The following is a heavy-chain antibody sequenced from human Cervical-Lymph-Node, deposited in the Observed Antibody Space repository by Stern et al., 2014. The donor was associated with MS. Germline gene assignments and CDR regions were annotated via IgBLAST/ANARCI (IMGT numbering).Heavy chain of an antibody. V-gene: IGHV3-30-3*01. CDR2: ISYDGNTK. CDR1: GFTFTSYA. CDR3: VRERSSRGFDY. J-gene: IGHJ4*02. Sequence: MQLVESGGGGVQPGRSLRVSWATAGFTFTSYAMNWVRQAPGKGLEWVAVISYDGNTKYYADSVKGRFTISRDNSKNTLYLQMSSLRAEDTAVYYCVRERSSRGFDYWGQGSLVTVSS. D-gene: IGHD5/OR15-5a*01.